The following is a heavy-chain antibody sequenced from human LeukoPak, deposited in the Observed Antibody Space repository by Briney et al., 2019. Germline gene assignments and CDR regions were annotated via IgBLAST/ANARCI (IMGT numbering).Heavy chain of an antibody. CDR1: GFTFSSYA. D-gene: IGHD2-15*01. CDR2: ISYDGSNK. J-gene: IGHJ4*02. Sequence: GGSLRLSCAASGFTFSSYAMHWVRQAPGKGLEWVAVISYDGSNKYYADSVKGRFTISRDNSKNTLYLQMNSLRAEDTAVYYCARACSGGSCYLDYWGQGTLVTVSS. V-gene: IGHV3-30-3*01. CDR3: ARACSGGSCYLDY.